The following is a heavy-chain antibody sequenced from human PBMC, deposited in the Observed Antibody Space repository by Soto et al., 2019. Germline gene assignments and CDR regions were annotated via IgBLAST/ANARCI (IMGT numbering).Heavy chain of an antibody. CDR3: ARDLGGCSAGSCRYNWFDL. J-gene: IGHJ5*02. D-gene: IGHD2-15*01. CDR2: IHNSGNT. V-gene: IGHV4-30-4*01. Sequence: QVQLQESGPGLVMPSQTLSLTCTVSGGSIHDIDSYWTWIRQSPGRGPEWIGYIHNSGNTFYSPSLKRRLAISIDTSKSQFSLKLSAVTAADTAFYYCARDLGGCSAGSCRYNWFDLWGQGTLVTVSS. CDR1: GGSIHDIDSY.